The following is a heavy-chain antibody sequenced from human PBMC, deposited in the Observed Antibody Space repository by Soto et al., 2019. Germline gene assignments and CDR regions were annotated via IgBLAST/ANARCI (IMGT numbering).Heavy chain of an antibody. D-gene: IGHD2-15*01. V-gene: IGHV1-8*01. CDR1: GYTFTSYD. J-gene: IGHJ6*03. CDR2: MNPNSGNT. Sequence: QVQLVQSGAEVKKPGASVKVSCKASGYTFTSYDINWVRQATGQGLEWMGWMNPNSGNTGYAQKFQGSVTMTRNTSISTAYMELSSLRSEDTAVYYCARGPKRYCSGGSCYSLYYYYYMDVWGKGTTVTVSS. CDR3: ARGPKRYCSGGSCYSLYYYYYMDV.